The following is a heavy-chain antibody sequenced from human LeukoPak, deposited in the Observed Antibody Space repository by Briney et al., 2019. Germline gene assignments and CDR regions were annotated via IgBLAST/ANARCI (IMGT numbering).Heavy chain of an antibody. Sequence: SVKVSCKASVGTFSSYAISWVRQAPGQGLEWMGSIIPIFGTANYAHKFQGRVTTTADKSTSTAYMELDSLRSEDTAVYDCARVSGRSSLFWFVPWGQGTLVTVSS. D-gene: IGHD6-13*01. CDR3: ARVSGRSSLFWFVP. CDR2: IIPIFGTA. V-gene: IGHV1-69*06. J-gene: IGHJ5*02. CDR1: VGTFSSYA.